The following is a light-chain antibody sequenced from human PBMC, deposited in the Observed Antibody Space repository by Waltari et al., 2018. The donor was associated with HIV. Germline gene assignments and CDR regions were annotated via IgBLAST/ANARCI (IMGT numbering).Light chain of an antibody. CDR1: QSISTY. Sequence: DIVLTRSQATLSLSPGERATLSCRASQSISTYLPWYQQTPGQAPRLLNYGASSRATGIPARFSGSGSGTDFTLTISSLEPGDFGVFYCQQRSSWPITFGQGTRLEIK. J-gene: IGKJ5*01. V-gene: IGKV3-11*01. CDR2: GAS. CDR3: QQRSSWPIT.